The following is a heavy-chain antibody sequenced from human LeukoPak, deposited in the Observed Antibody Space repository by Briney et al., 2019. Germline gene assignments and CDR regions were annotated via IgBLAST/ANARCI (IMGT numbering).Heavy chain of an antibody. CDR1: GFTFSSYE. Sequence: PGGSLRLSCAASGFTFSSYEMNWVRQAPGKGLEWVSYISSSGSTIYYADSVKGRFTISRDNAKNSLYLQMNSLRAEDTAVYYCARVSSSWYDFDYWGQGTLVTVSS. CDR2: ISSSGSTI. V-gene: IGHV3-48*03. CDR3: ARVSSSWYDFDY. D-gene: IGHD6-13*01. J-gene: IGHJ4*02.